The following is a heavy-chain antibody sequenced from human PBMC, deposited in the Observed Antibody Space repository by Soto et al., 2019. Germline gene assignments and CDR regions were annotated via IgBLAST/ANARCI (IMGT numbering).Heavy chain of an antibody. Sequence: QVQLQESGPGLVKPWGTLSLTCAVSGGSISGSSWWSWIRQSPGRGLEWIGEIYHDGRTNYNPSLQHRVSISVETSKNQLYLAIYSVTASDAAIYYCTRDPGRAVALDWGEGTLVTVSS. CDR3: TRDPGRAVALD. D-gene: IGHD6-19*01. CDR1: GGSISGSSW. CDR2: IYHDGRT. V-gene: IGHV4-4*02. J-gene: IGHJ4*02.